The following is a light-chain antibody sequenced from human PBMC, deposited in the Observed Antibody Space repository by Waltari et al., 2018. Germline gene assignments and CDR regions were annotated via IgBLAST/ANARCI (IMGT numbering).Light chain of an antibody. CDR3: VLYMGGGIL. CDR1: SGSVSTTYY. Sequence: QTVVTQEPSFSVSPGGTVTLTCGLRSGSVSTTYYPSWYQQTPGQAPRRLIYSTNTRSSGVPVRISGSILGNKAALTITGAQADDESDYYCVLYMGGGILFGGGTKLTVL. J-gene: IGLJ3*02. CDR2: STN. V-gene: IGLV8-61*01.